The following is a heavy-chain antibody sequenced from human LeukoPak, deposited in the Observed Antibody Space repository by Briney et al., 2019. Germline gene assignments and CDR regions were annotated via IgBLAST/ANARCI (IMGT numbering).Heavy chain of an antibody. CDR3: ARHSRVSLTSSVRGNVPHSLHY. J-gene: IGHJ4*02. D-gene: IGHD3-10*01. V-gene: IGHV5-51*01. Sequence: GESLKISCKASGYDFETYWIGWVRQMPGKGLEWMAIIYPVDSDSKYSPSFRGRVTISVEKSMSTVYLHWNSLEASDTGIYYCARHSRVSLTSSVRGNVPHSLHYWGPGHLVTVSS. CDR1: GYDFETYW. CDR2: IYPVDSDS.